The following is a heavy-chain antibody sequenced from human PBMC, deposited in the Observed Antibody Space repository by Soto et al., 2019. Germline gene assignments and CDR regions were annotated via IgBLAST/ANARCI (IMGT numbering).Heavy chain of an antibody. D-gene: IGHD3-3*01. CDR3: ARLFLEQHTKYYYYGMDV. J-gene: IGHJ6*02. Sequence: PGESLKISCKGSGYSFTSYWIGWVRQMPGKGLEWMGIIYPGDSDTRYSPSFQGQVTISADKSISTAYLQWSSLKASDTAMYYCARLFLEQHTKYYYYGMDVWGQGTTVTVSS. CDR2: IYPGDSDT. V-gene: IGHV5-51*01. CDR1: GYSFTSYW.